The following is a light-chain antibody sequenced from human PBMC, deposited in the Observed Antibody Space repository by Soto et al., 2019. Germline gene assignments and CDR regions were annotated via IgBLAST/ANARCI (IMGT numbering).Light chain of an antibody. Sequence: EIVLTQSPGTLSLSPGERATLSCRASQSVSIYLAWYQRKPGQAPRLLIYGASSRATGIPDRFSGSGSGTDFTLTISRLEPEDFAVYYCHQYGGSPQTFGQGTKVDIK. CDR3: HQYGGSPQT. CDR1: QSVSIY. J-gene: IGKJ1*01. CDR2: GAS. V-gene: IGKV3-20*01.